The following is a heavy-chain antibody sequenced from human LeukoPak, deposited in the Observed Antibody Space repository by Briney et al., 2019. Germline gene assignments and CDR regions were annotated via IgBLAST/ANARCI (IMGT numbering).Heavy chain of an antibody. CDR1: GYTFTDYY. V-gene: IGHV1-2*02. J-gene: IGHJ4*02. D-gene: IGHD5-18*01. CDR3: ATPFTRYGY. CDR2: IIPNSGGT. Sequence: ASVKVSCKASGYTFTDYYVHWVRQAPGQGLEWMGWIIPNSGGTNYAQKFQGRVTMTRDTSISTAYMDLTSLTSDGTAVYYCATPFTRYGYWGQGTLVTVSS.